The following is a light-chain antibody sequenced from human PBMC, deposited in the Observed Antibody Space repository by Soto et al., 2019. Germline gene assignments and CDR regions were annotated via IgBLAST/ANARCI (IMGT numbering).Light chain of an antibody. CDR2: DVS. J-gene: IGLJ1*01. CDR1: SSDVGRYDY. V-gene: IGLV2-11*01. CDR3: CSSAGSYTYV. Sequence: QSALTQPRSVSGSPGQSVTISCTGTSSDVGRYDYVSWYQQHPGKAPKLIIYDVSERPSGVPDRFSGSKFGNTASLTISGLHAEHEADYSFCSSAGSYTYVFGTGTKVTVL.